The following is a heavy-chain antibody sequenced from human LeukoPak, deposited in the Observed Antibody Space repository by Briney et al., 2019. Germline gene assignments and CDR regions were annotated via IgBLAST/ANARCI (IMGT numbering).Heavy chain of an antibody. CDR1: GGSIRSSYYY. Sequence: SETLSLTCTVSGGSIRSSYYYWSWIRQPPGKGLEWIGYLYYSGSTNYNPSLKSRVTISGDTSKNQFSLKLTSVTAADTAVYYCARGLGSRYYFNSWGQGTLVTVSS. D-gene: IGHD3-10*01. J-gene: IGHJ4*02. V-gene: IGHV4-61*01. CDR2: LYYSGST. CDR3: ARGLGSRYYFNS.